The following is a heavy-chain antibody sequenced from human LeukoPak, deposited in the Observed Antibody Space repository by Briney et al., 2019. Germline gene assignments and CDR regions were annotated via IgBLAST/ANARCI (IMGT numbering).Heavy chain of an antibody. CDR1: GFTFSSYG. CDR2: IWYDGSNK. CDR3: AKDIQLST. J-gene: IGHJ3*01. Sequence: PGGSLRLSCAASGFTFSSYGMHWVRQAPGKGLEWVAVIWYDGSNKYYADSVKGRFTISRDNSKNTLYLQMNSLRVEDTAMYSCAKDIQLSTWGLGTMVTVSS. V-gene: IGHV3-33*06. D-gene: IGHD5-24*01.